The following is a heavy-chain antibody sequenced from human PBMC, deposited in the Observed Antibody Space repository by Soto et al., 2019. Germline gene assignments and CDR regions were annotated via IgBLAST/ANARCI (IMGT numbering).Heavy chain of an antibody. CDR2: ISSSSSYI. CDR1: GFTFSSYS. Sequence: EVQLVESGGGLVKPGGSLRLSCAASGFTFSSYSMNWVRQAPGKGLEWVSFISSSSSYIYYADSVKGRFTISRDNAKNSLYLQMNSLRAEDTAVYYCARDSQTLEYWGQGTLVTVSS. J-gene: IGHJ4*02. CDR3: ARDSQTLEY. V-gene: IGHV3-21*01.